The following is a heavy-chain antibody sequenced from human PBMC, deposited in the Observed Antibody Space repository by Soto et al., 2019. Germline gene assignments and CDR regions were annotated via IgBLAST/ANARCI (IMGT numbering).Heavy chain of an antibody. CDR2: ISYDGSNK. D-gene: IGHD3-22*01. CDR3: AKDARVGGDTYYYDSSGYPTQLDY. CDR1: GFTFSSYG. Sequence: GGSLRLSCAASGFTFSSYGMHWVRQAPGKGLEWVAVISYDGSNKYYADSVKGRFTISRDNSKNTLYLQMNSLRAEDTAVYYCAKDARVGGDTYYYDSSGYPTQLDYWGQGTLVTVSS. V-gene: IGHV3-30*18. J-gene: IGHJ4*02.